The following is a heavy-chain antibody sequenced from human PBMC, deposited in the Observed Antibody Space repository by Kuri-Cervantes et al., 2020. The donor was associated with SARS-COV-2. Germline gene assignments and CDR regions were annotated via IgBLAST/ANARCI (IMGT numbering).Heavy chain of an antibody. V-gene: IGHV3-23*01. D-gene: IGHD2-15*01. CDR1: GFTFSSYA. Sequence: GESLKISCAASGFTFSSYAMSWVCQAPGKGLEWVSAISGSGGSTYYADSVKGRFTISRDNSKNTLYLQMNSLRAEDTAVYYCARDYMVVVAATPYYYGMDVWGQGTTVTVSS. CDR3: ARDYMVVVAATPYYYGMDV. J-gene: IGHJ6*02. CDR2: ISGSGGST.